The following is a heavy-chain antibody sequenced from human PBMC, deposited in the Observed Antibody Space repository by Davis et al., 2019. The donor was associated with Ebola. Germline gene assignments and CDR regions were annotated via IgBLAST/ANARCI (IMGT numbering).Heavy chain of an antibody. CDR3: AKDLGYYGMDV. Sequence: GESLKISCAASGFTLSSSWMHWVRQVPGKGLVWVSRINNDGTTINYVDSVKGRFTISRDNAKNSLYLQMNSLRPEDTAVYYCAKDLGYYGMDVWGQGTTVTVSS. V-gene: IGHV3-74*01. CDR2: INNDGTTI. J-gene: IGHJ6*02. CDR1: GFTLSSSW.